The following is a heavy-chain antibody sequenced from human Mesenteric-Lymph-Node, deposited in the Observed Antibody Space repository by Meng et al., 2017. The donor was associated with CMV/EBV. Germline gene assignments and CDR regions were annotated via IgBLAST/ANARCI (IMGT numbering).Heavy chain of an antibody. CDR1: GINVKTNF. J-gene: IGHJ6*02. CDR3: ARVVVVPAPTYYYYGMDV. CDR2: ISSGGGTR. Sequence: GGSLRLFCEATGINVKTNFISWVRQAPGKGLEWVSSISSGGGTRYYADSAKDRFTISRDNAKNSLYLQMNSLRAEDTAVYYCARVVVVPAPTYYYYGMDVWGQGTTVTVSS. D-gene: IGHD2-2*01. V-gene: IGHV3-48*03.